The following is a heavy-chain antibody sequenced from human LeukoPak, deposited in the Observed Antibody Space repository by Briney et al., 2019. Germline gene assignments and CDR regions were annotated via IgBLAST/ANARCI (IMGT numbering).Heavy chain of an antibody. CDR3: RVFHSSGYLDY. Sequence: SETLSLTCTVSGGSISSSTYYWGWIRQPPGKGLEWIGNIYYTGSTYYNPSLKSRVTISVDTSKNQFSLNLSSVTAADTAVYYRRVFHSSGYLDYWGQGTLVTVSS. J-gene: IGHJ4*02. CDR2: IYYTGST. D-gene: IGHD3-22*01. CDR1: GGSISSSTYY. V-gene: IGHV4-39*01.